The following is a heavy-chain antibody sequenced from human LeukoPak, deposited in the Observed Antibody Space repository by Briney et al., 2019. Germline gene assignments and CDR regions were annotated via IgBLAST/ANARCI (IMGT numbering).Heavy chain of an antibody. D-gene: IGHD2-2*01. V-gene: IGHV3-7*01. Sequence: GGSLRLSCAASGFTFSNYWMSWLRQAPGKGLEWVANIKQDGSEKYYVDSVKGRFTISRDNAKNSLYLRMNSLRAEDTAVYYCARAGRYCSSTSCYGSDAFDIWGQGTMVTVSS. CDR2: IKQDGSEK. CDR3: ARAGRYCSSTSCYGSDAFDI. CDR1: GFTFSNYW. J-gene: IGHJ3*02.